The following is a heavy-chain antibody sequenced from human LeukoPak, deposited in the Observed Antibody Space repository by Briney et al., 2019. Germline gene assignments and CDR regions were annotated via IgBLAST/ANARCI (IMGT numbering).Heavy chain of an antibody. J-gene: IGHJ6*03. V-gene: IGHV4-61*02. Sequence: PSETLSLTCTVSGGSISSGSYYWSWIRQPAGKGLEWIGRIYTSGSTNYNPSLKSRVTISVDTSKNQFSLKLSSVTAADTAVYYCARDHHPSSSSYYFSYYYYYMDVWGKGTTVTVSS. CDR2: IYTSGST. CDR1: GGSISSGSYY. CDR3: ARDHHPSSSSYYFSYYYYYMDV. D-gene: IGHD3-22*01.